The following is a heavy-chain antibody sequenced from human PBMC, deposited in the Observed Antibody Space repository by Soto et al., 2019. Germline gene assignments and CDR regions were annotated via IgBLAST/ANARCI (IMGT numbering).Heavy chain of an antibody. J-gene: IGHJ4*02. CDR3: ARVKWERLYYFDY. Sequence: GASVKVSCKASGCTFSSYAISWVRQAPGQGLEWMGGIIPIFGTANYAQKFQGRVTITADESTSTAYMELSSLRSEDTAVYYCARVKWERLYYFDYWGQGTLVTVSS. V-gene: IGHV1-69*13. D-gene: IGHD1-26*01. CDR1: GCTFSSYA. CDR2: IIPIFGTA.